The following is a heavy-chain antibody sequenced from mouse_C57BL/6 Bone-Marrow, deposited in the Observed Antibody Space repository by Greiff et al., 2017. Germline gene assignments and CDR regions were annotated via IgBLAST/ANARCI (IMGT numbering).Heavy chain of an antibody. J-gene: IGHJ3*01. Sequence: DVKLQESGGGLVQPGGSLKLSCAASGFTFSDYGMAWVRQAPRKGPEWVAFISNLAYSIYYADTVTGRFPISRENAKNTLYLEMSSLRSEDTAMYYCARHAYYSNYGFAYWGQGTLVTVSA. D-gene: IGHD2-5*01. CDR3: ARHAYYSNYGFAY. V-gene: IGHV5-15*01. CDR2: ISNLAYSI. CDR1: GFTFSDYG.